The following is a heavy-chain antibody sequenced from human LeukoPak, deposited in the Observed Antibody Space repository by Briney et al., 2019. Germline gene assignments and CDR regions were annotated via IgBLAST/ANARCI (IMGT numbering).Heavy chain of an antibody. V-gene: IGHV1-46*01. D-gene: IGHD1-26*01. CDR2: INPGGGST. J-gene: IGHJ4*02. CDR1: GYTFTSYY. CDR3: ARDRLVGAGYYFDY. Sequence: ASVTVSCKASGYTFTSYYMHWVRQAPGQGLEWMGIINPGGGSTSYAQKFQGRVTMTRDTSTSTVYMELSSLRSEDTAVYFCARDRLVGAGYYFDYWGQGTLVTVSS.